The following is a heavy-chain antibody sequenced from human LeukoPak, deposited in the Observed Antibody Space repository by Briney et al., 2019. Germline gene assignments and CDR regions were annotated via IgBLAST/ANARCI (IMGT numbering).Heavy chain of an antibody. CDR1: GGSISSGGYY. J-gene: IGHJ3*02. D-gene: IGHD2-2*01. CDR3: ATPTGGYCSSTSCYRDDAFDI. V-gene: IGHV4-30-2*01. Sequence: SETLSLTCTVSGGSISSGGYYWSWIRQPPGKGLEWIGYIYHSGSTYYNPSLKSRVTISVDRSKNQFSLKLSSVTAADTAVYYCATPTGGYCSSTSCYRDDAFDIWGQGTMVTVSS. CDR2: IYHSGST.